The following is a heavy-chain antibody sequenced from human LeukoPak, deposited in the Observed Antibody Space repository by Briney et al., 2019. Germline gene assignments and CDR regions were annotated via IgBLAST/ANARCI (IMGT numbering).Heavy chain of an antibody. CDR2: ISGSGGST. CDR1: GFTFSSHA. V-gene: IGHV3-23*01. CDR3: AKWHLYYYDSSGLPIDY. Sequence: GGSLRLSCAASGFTFSSHAMSWVRQAPGKGLEWVSAISGSGGSTYYADSVKGRFTISRDYSKNTLYLQMNSLRAEDTAVYYCAKWHLYYYDSSGLPIDYWGQGTLVTVSS. J-gene: IGHJ4*02. D-gene: IGHD3-22*01.